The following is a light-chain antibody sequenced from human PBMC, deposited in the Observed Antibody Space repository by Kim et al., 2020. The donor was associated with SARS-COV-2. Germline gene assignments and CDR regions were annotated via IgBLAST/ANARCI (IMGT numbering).Light chain of an antibody. Sequence: NFMLTQPHSVSESPGKTVTISCTGSSGSIASNYVQWYQQRPGSAPTTVIYEDNQRPSGVPDRFSGSIDSSSNSASLTISGLKTEDEADYYCGVFGGG. CDR2: EDN. CDR3: GV. V-gene: IGLV6-57*02. J-gene: IGLJ3*02. CDR1: SGSIASNY.